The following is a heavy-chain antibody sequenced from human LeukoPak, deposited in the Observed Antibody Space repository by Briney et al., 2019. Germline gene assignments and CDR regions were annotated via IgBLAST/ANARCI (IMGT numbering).Heavy chain of an antibody. Sequence: GGSLRLSCAASGFTFSSYWMHWVRHAPGKGLVWVSRINTDGSSTSYADSVKGRFTISRDNAKNTLYLQMNSLRAEDTAVYYCARVTDYDFWSGYDFDYWGQGTLVTVSS. D-gene: IGHD3-3*01. CDR1: GFTFSSYW. CDR2: INTDGSST. V-gene: IGHV3-74*01. J-gene: IGHJ4*02. CDR3: ARVTDYDFWSGYDFDY.